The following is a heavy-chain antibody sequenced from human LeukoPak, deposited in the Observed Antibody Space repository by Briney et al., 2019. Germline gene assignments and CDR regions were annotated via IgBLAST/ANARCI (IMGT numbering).Heavy chain of an antibody. Sequence: SETLSLTCTVSGYSISSGYYWGWIRQPPGKGLEWIGSIYHSGSTYYNPSLKSRVTISVDTSKNQFSLKLSSVTAADTAVYYCARVNDYSSYYFDYWGQGTLVTVSS. V-gene: IGHV4-38-2*02. CDR3: ARVNDYSSYYFDY. D-gene: IGHD4-11*01. CDR2: IYHSGST. J-gene: IGHJ4*02. CDR1: GYSISSGYY.